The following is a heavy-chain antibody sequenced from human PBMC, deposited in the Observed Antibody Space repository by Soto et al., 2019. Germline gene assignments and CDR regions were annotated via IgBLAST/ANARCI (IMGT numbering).Heavy chain of an antibody. J-gene: IGHJ4*02. CDR1: GGSISSYY. D-gene: IGHD3-22*01. CDR2: IYYSGST. V-gene: IGHV4-59*01. Sequence: PSETLSLTCTVSGGSISSYYCSWSRQPPGKGLEWIGYIYYSGSTNYNPSLKSRVTISVDTSKNQFSLKLSSVTAADTAVYYCARVRTVWLYYYDSSGYYPQDFDYWGQGTLVTVSS. CDR3: ARVRTVWLYYYDSSGYYPQDFDY.